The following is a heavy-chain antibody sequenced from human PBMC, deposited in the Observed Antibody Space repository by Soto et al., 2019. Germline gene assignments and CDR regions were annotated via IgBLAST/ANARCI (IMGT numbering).Heavy chain of an antibody. CDR1: GGSISSYY. CDR3: ARFSPHMRGYDY. V-gene: IGHV4-59*08. D-gene: IGHD1-1*01. CDR2: IYYSGST. J-gene: IGHJ4*02. Sequence: QVQLQESGPGLVKPSETLSLTCTVSGGSISSYYWSWIRQPPGKGLEWIGYIYYSGSTNYNPSLKSRVTISVDTSKNQFSLKLSSVTAADTAVYYCARFSPHMRGYDYWGQGTLVTVSS.